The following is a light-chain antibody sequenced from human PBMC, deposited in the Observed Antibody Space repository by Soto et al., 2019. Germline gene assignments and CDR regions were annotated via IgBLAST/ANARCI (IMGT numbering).Light chain of an antibody. V-gene: IGLV2-14*01. CDR3: SSYTTSSTWV. CDR2: GVT. CDR1: SSDVGGYNY. J-gene: IGLJ3*02. Sequence: ALTQPASVSGSPGQSITISCTGTSSDVGGYNYVSWYQKHPGKAPKLMISGVTNRPAGVSNRFSGSKSGNTASLTITGLQAEDEADYYCSSYTTSSTWVFGGGTKLTVL.